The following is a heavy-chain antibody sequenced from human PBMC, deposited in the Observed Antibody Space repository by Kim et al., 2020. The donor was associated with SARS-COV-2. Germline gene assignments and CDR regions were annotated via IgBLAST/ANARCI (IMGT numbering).Heavy chain of an antibody. Sequence: GGSLRLSCAASGFTFSGSAMHWVRQASGKGLEWVGRIRSKANSYATAYAASVKGRFTISRDDSKNTAYLQMNSLKTEDTAVYYCTSPLGQLEVGKVDPTDYWGQGTLVTVSS. CDR3: TSPLGQLEVGKVDPTDY. J-gene: IGHJ4*02. CDR1: GFTFSGSA. V-gene: IGHV3-73*01. CDR2: IRSKANSYAT. D-gene: IGHD6-13*01.